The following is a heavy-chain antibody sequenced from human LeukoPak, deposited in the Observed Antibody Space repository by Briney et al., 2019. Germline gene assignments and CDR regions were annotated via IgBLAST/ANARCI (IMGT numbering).Heavy chain of an antibody. CDR1: GGSFSGYY. Sequence: PSETLSVTCAVYGGSFSGYYWSWIRQPPGKGLEWIGEINHSGSTNYNPSLKSRVTISVDTSKNQFSLKLSSVTAADTAVYYCARQDYYDSSGYKYYFDYWGQGTLVTVSS. D-gene: IGHD3-22*01. J-gene: IGHJ4*02. V-gene: IGHV4-34*01. CDR3: ARQDYYDSSGYKYYFDY. CDR2: INHSGST.